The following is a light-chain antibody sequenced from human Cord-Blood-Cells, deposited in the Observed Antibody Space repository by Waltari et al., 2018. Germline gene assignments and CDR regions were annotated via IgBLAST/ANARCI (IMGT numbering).Light chain of an antibody. Sequence: QSALTQPASVSGSPGQSITIPCTGTSSDVGGYNYVSWYQQHPGTAPNLMIYDVSNRPSGVSNRFSGSKSGNTASLTISGLQAEDEADYYCSSYTSSSTLVFGGGTKLTVL. V-gene: IGLV2-14*03. J-gene: IGLJ3*02. CDR2: DVS. CDR1: SSDVGGYNY. CDR3: SSYTSSSTLV.